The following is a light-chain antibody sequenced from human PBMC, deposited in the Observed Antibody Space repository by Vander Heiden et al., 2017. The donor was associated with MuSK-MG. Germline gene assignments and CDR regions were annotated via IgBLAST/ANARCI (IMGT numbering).Light chain of an antibody. V-gene: IGLV2-14*03. J-gene: IGLJ1*01. CDR3: SSYTSSSTLV. CDR2: DVS. Sequence: QSALPQPASVSGPPAQSITISCTGTSSDVGGYNYVSWYQQHPGKAPKLMIYDVSNRPSGVSNRFSGSKSGNTASLTISGLQAEDEADYYCSSYTSSSTLVFGTGTKVTVL. CDR1: SSDVGGYNY.